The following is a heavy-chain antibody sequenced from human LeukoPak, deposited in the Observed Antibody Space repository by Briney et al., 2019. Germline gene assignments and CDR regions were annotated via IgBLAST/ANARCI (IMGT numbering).Heavy chain of an antibody. CDR1: GGSFSGCY. CDR3: AGEDVLTGYYAFDY. V-gene: IGHV4-34*01. D-gene: IGHD3-9*01. Sequence: PSETLSLTCAVYGGSFSGCYWTWIRQPPGKGLEWIGEINHSGTTNYNSSLESRVTISVDTSKNQFSLKLSSVTAADTAVYYCAGEDVLTGYYAFDYWGHGTLVTVSS. J-gene: IGHJ4*01. CDR2: INHSGTT.